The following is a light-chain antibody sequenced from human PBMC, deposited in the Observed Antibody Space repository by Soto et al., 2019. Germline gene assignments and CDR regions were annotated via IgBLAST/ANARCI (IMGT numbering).Light chain of an antibody. CDR1: RSVSSSN. CDR3: QQYDNWPRT. V-gene: IGKV3-15*01. CDR2: GAS. J-gene: IGKJ1*01. Sequence: EFVITLSPATLSLSPGERATLSCTSRSVSSSNLAWYQQKPGQAPRLLISGASSRAADIPARFSGSGSGTEFTLTINSLESEDFAVYYCQQYDNWPRTFGQGTKVDIK.